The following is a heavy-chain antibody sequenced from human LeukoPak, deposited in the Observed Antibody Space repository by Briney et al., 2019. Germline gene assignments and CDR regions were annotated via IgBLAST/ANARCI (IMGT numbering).Heavy chain of an antibody. CDR3: ARGKISSWFCFDY. V-gene: IGHV3-30-3*01. D-gene: IGHD6-13*01. J-gene: IGHJ4*02. Sequence: GGSLRLSCVVSGFSVSSYAMHWVRQAPGKGLEWVAVISYDGSNKYYADSVKGRFTISRDNSKNTLYLQMNSLRAEDTAVYYCARGKISSWFCFDYWGQGTLVTVSS. CDR1: GFSVSSYA. CDR2: ISYDGSNK.